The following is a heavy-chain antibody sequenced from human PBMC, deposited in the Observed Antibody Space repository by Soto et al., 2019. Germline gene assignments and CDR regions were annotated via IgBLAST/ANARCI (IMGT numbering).Heavy chain of an antibody. Sequence: PSETLSLTCTVSGGSISSSSYYWGWIRQPPGKGLEWIGSIYYSGSTNYNPSLKSRVTISVDTSKNQFSLKLSSVTAADTAVYYCAREAAAGTGGFDYWGQGTLVTVSS. CDR1: GGSISSSSYY. J-gene: IGHJ4*02. V-gene: IGHV4-39*07. CDR2: IYYSGST. D-gene: IGHD6-13*01. CDR3: AREAAAGTGGFDY.